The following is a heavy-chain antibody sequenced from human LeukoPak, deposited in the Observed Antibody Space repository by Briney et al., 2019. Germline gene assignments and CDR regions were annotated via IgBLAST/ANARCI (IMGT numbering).Heavy chain of an antibody. CDR1: GFTFSSYA. Sequence: GRSLRLSCAASGFTFSSYAMHWVRQAPGKGLEWVAVISYDGSNKYYADSVKGRFTISRDNSKNTLYLQINSLRAEDTAVYYCARWTTVTEYNWFDPWGQGTLVTVSS. V-gene: IGHV3-30*01. D-gene: IGHD4-17*01. J-gene: IGHJ5*02. CDR3: ARWTTVTEYNWFDP. CDR2: ISYDGSNK.